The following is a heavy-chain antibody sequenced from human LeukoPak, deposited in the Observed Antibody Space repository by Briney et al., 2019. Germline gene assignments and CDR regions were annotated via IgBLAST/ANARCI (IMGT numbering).Heavy chain of an antibody. V-gene: IGHV4-59*01. CDR2: IYYGGST. Sequence: SETLSLTCTVSGGSISSYYWSWIRQPPGKGLEWIGYIYYGGSTNYNPSLKSRVTISVDTSKNQFSLKLSSVTAADTAVYYCARDFLPSMVRGANQHYGMDVWGQGTTVTVSS. J-gene: IGHJ6*02. D-gene: IGHD3-10*01. CDR1: GGSISSYY. CDR3: ARDFLPSMVRGANQHYGMDV.